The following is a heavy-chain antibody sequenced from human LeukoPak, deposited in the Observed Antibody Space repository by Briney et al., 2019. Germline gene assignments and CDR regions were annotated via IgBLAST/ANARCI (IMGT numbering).Heavy chain of an antibody. J-gene: IGHJ3*02. D-gene: IGHD1-26*01. CDR1: GFTFSNYY. CDR2: ISSRSSNK. CDR3: AREGWDLNALDI. V-gene: IGHV3-11*04. Sequence: GGSLRLSCAASGFTFSNYYMSWIRQAPGKGLVWVSYISSRSSNKEYADSVKGRFTISRDNSKNSLYLQMDSLRAEDSAIYYCAREGWDLNALDIWGQGTMATVSS.